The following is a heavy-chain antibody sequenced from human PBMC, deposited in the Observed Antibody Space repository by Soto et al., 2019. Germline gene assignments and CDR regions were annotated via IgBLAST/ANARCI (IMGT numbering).Heavy chain of an antibody. D-gene: IGHD3-16*02. CDR1: GFTFSSYG. CDR2: IWYDGSNK. CDR3: ARDGNGYDYIWGSYRLKTYYFDY. V-gene: IGHV3-33*01. Sequence: GGSLRLSCAASGFTFSSYGMHWVRQAPGKGLEWAAVIWYDGSNKYYADSVKGRFTISRDNSKNTLYLQMNSLRAEDTAVYYCARDGNGYDYIWGSYRLKTYYFDYWGQGTLVTVSS. J-gene: IGHJ4*02.